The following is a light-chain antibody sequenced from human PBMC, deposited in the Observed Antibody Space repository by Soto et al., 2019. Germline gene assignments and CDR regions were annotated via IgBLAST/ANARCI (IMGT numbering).Light chain of an antibody. CDR3: QQYGRSPFT. J-gene: IGKJ5*01. V-gene: IGKV3-20*01. Sequence: EIVLTQSPGTLSLSPGERADLSCRASQSVSGSYVAWYQQKPGQAPRLLIYGASNRATGIPDRFSGSGSGTDFTLTITRLEPEDFAVYSCQQYGRSPFTFGPGTRLEIK. CDR1: QSVSGSY. CDR2: GAS.